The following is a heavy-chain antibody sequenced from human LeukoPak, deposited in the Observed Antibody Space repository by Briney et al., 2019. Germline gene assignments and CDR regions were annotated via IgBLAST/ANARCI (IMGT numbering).Heavy chain of an antibody. V-gene: IGHV3-21*01. CDR3: AELGITMIGGV. Sequence: KTGGSLRLSCAASGFTFISYSMNWVRQAPGKGLEWVSSISSSGSYIYYADSVKGRFTISRDNAKNSLYLQMNSLRAEDTAVYYCAELGITMIGGVWGKGTTVTISS. CDR1: GFTFISYS. J-gene: IGHJ6*04. D-gene: IGHD3-10*02. CDR2: ISSSGSYI.